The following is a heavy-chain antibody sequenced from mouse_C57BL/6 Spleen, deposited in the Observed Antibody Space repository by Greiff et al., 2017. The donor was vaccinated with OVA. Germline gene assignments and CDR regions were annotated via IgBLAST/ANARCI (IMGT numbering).Heavy chain of an antibody. J-gene: IGHJ4*01. CDR2: ISNGGGST. D-gene: IGHD2-2*01. Sequence: EVQWVESGGGLVQPGGSLKLSCAASGFTFSDYYMYWVRQTPEKRLEWVAYISNGGGSTYYPDTVKGRFTISRDNAKNTLYLQMSRLKSEDTAMYYCARHGSTMVTTDAMDYWGQGTSVTVSS. V-gene: IGHV5-12*01. CDR1: GFTFSDYY. CDR3: ARHGSTMVTTDAMDY.